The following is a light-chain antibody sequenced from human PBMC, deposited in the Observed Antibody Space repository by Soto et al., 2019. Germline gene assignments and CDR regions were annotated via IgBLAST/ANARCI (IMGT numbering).Light chain of an antibody. CDR2: DNN. CDR3: GTWDSSLSAGV. V-gene: IGLV1-51*01. J-gene: IGLJ2*01. Sequence: QSVLTPPPSVSAAPGQKVPISCSGSSSNIGNNYVSWYQQLPGTAPKLLIYDNNKRPSGIPDRFSGSKSGTSATLGITGLQTGDEADYYCGTWDSSLSAGVFGGGTKLTVL. CDR1: SSNIGNNY.